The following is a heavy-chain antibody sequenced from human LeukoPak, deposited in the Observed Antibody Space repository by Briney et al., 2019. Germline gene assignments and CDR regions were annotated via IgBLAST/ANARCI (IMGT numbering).Heavy chain of an antibody. D-gene: IGHD3-10*01. CDR2: IKQDGSEK. V-gene: IGHV3-7*01. CDR1: GFTFSSYW. CDR3: ARADYGSGLVYYYYMDV. Sequence: GGSLRLSCAASGFTFSSYWMSWVRQAPGKGLEWVANIKQDGSEKYYVDSVKGRFTISRDNAKNSLYLQMNSLRAEDTAVYYCARADYGSGLVYYYYMDVWAKGPRSPSP. J-gene: IGHJ6*03.